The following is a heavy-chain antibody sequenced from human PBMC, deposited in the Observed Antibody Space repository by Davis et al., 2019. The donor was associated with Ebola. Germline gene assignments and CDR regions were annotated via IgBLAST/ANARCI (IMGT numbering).Heavy chain of an antibody. J-gene: IGHJ4*02. V-gene: IGHV4-31*11. CDR3: ARGGADFEDYFDY. CDR1: GASFSAYY. D-gene: IGHD2-21*02. Sequence: SETLSLTCAVYGASFSAYYWSWIRQRPGQGLEWIGSSYYRGSTFYNPSLKSRLSISVDTSKNQFSLKLSSVTAADTAVYYCARGGADFEDYFDYWGQGTLVTVSS. CDR2: SYYRGST.